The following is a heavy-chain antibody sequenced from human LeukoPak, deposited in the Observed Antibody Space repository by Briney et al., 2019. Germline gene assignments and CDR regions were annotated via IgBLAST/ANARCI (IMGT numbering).Heavy chain of an antibody. J-gene: IGHJ4*02. V-gene: IGHV1-2*02. Sequence: ASVKVSCKASGGTFSSYAISWVRQAPGQGLEWVGWINPNSGGTNYAQNFQGRVTITRDTSISTVYMELSSLRSDDTAVYFCAREGSRVGAPKPPSDYWGQGTLVTVSS. CDR1: GGTFSSYA. CDR2: INPNSGGT. D-gene: IGHD1-26*01. CDR3: AREGSRVGAPKPPSDY.